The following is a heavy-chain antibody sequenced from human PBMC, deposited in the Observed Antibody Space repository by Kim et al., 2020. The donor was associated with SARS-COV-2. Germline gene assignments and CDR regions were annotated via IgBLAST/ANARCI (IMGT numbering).Heavy chain of an antibody. J-gene: IGHJ4*02. CDR3: ARLSEHSLYYFDY. CDR2: IYYSGST. V-gene: IGHV4-39*01. Sequence: SETLSLTCTVSGGSISSSSYYWGWIRQPPGKGLEWIGSIYYSGSTYYNPSLKSRVTISVDTSKNQFSLKLSSVTAADTAVYYCARLSEHSLYYFDYWGQGTLVTVSS. CDR1: GGSISSSSYY. D-gene: IGHD2-15*01.